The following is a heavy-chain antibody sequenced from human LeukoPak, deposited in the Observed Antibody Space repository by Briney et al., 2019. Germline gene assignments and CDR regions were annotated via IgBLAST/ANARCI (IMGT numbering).Heavy chain of an antibody. D-gene: IGHD3-22*01. CDR1: GGSISSYY. J-gene: IGHJ3*02. CDR2: IYYSGST. V-gene: IGHV4-59*01. CDR3: ARDYYDSSGYYLDAFDI. Sequence: PSETPSLTCTVSGGSISSYYWSWIRQPPGKGLEWIGYIYYSGSTNYNPSLKSRVTISVDTSKNQFSLKLSSVTAADTAVYYCARDYYDSSGYYLDAFDIWGQGTMVTVSS.